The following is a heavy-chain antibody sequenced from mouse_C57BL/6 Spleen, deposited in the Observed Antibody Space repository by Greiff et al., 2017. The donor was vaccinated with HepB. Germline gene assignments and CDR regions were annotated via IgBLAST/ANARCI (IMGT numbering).Heavy chain of an antibody. Sequence: EVKLVESGGGLVKPGGSLKLSCAASGFTFSSYAMSWVRQTPAKRLEWVATISDGGSYTYYPDNVKGRFTISRDNAKNNLYLQMSHLKSEDTAMYYCARETYYDYDWGFFDYWGQGTTLTVSS. CDR3: ARETYYDYDWGFFDY. J-gene: IGHJ2*01. CDR2: ISDGGSYT. V-gene: IGHV5-4*01. D-gene: IGHD2-4*01. CDR1: GFTFSSYA.